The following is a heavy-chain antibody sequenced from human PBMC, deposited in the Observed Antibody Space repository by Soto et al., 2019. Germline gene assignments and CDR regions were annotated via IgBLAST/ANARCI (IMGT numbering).Heavy chain of an antibody. V-gene: IGHV1-18*01. CDR3: CWGVATRSYWYFDL. CDR2: ISAYNGNT. D-gene: IGHD5-12*01. J-gene: IGHJ2*01. Sequence: QVQLVQSGAEVKNPGASVKVSCKASGYTFTSYGISWVRQAPGQWLELMGWISAYNGNTNYAQKLQGRVTITTDTSTRKAYMELSSMRTDETAVYYWCWGVATRSYWYFDLWGRGTMVTVSS. CDR1: GYTFTSYG.